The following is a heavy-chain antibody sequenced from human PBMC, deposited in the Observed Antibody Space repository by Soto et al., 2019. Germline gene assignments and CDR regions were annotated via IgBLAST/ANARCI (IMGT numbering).Heavy chain of an antibody. CDR1: GGSIIDGQTY. CDR2: INYRGTT. V-gene: IGHV4-31*03. Sequence: QVQLQESGPGLVKPSQTLSLTCTVSGGSIIDGQTYLNWIRQHPERGLEWMGYINYRGTTNYSPAPKSRILISIDTSKNQFSLRLTSVTAADTAVYYCARDAPGVAPYRGQGTQVTVSS. CDR3: ARDAPGVAPY. J-gene: IGHJ4*02. D-gene: IGHD2-15*01.